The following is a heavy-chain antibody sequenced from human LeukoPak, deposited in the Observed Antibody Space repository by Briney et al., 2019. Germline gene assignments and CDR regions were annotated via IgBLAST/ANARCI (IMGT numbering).Heavy chain of an antibody. CDR2: IYYSGST. V-gene: IGHV4-39*01. CDR1: GGSISSSSYY. CDR3: ARRRRFGELLQN. Sequence: PSETLSLTCTVSGGSISSSSYYWGWIRQPPGKGLEWIGSIYYSGSTYYNLSLKSRVTISVDTSKNQFSLKLSSVTAADTAVYYCARRRRFGELLQNWGQGTLVTVSS. D-gene: IGHD3-10*01. J-gene: IGHJ4*02.